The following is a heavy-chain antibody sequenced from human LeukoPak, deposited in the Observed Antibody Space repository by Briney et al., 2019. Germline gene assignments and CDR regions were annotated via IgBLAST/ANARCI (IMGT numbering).Heavy chain of an antibody. Sequence: ASVKVSCKASGGTFSSYAISWVRQAPGQGLEWMGGIIPIFGTANYAQQFQGRVTITTDESTSTAYMELSSLRSEDTAVYYCASSSGSYYSDAFDIWGQGTMVTVSS. CDR3: ASSSGSYYSDAFDI. J-gene: IGHJ3*02. CDR2: IIPIFGTA. D-gene: IGHD1-26*01. V-gene: IGHV1-69*05. CDR1: GGTFSSYA.